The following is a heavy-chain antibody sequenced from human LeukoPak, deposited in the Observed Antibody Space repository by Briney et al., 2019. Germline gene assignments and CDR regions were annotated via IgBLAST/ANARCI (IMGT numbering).Heavy chain of an antibody. D-gene: IGHD3-10*01. CDR1: GGSISNNNW. CDR3: ARSYFGSGTFNGFDY. J-gene: IGHJ4*02. Sequence: PSETLSLTCAVSGGSISNNNWWTWVRQPPGKGLEWIGEIYHSGTTNYNPSLKSRVTISLDKSRNQFSLNLNSVSAADTAVYYCARSYFGSGTFNGFDYWGQGTLVTVSS. CDR2: IYHSGTT. V-gene: IGHV4-4*02.